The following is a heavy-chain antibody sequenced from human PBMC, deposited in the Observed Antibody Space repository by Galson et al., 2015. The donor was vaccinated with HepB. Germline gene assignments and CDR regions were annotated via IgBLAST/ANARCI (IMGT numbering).Heavy chain of an antibody. J-gene: IGHJ4*02. CDR1: GFTFSDYY. CDR3: ARYDYGDYGSFDY. D-gene: IGHD4-17*01. Sequence: SLRLSCAASGFTFSDYYMSWIRQAPGKGLEWVSYISSSGSTIYYADSVKGRFTISRDNAKNSLYLQMNSQRAEDTAVYYCARYDYGDYGSFDYWGQGTLVTVSS. CDR2: ISSSGSTI. V-gene: IGHV3-11*01.